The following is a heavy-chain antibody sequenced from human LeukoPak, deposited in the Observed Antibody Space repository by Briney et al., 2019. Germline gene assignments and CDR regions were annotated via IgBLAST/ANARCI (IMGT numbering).Heavy chain of an antibody. CDR1: GYTFTSYY. CDR2: MNPNNRNT. CDR3: ARGDYGSETSTTKSGDY. J-gene: IGHJ4*02. V-gene: IGHV1-8*02. Sequence: PVASVKVSCKASGYTFTSYYIHWVRQAPGQGLEWMGWMNPNNRNTGYAQKFQGRVTMTRNTSISTAYMELNSLRSEDTAVYYCARGDYGSETSTTKSGDYWGQGTLVTVSS. D-gene: IGHD3-10*01.